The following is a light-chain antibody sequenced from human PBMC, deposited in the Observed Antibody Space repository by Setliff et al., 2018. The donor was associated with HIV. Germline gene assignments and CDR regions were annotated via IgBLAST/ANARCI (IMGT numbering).Light chain of an antibody. CDR1: RNDVGRYDL. J-gene: IGLJ1*01. CDR3: CSNTGSNTDV. CDR2: QAS. V-gene: IGLV2-23*01. Sequence: QSALTQPASVSGSPGQSITISCSGTRNDVGRYDLVSWYQQHPGKAPKLMIYQASRRPSGVSNRFSASKSGNTASLTISGLQAEDEADYYCCSNTGSNTDVFGTGTKVTVL.